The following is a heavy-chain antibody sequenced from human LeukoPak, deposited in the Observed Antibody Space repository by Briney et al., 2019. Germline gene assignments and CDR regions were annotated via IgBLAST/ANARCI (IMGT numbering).Heavy chain of an antibody. CDR3: ARASGYDVFDY. CDR2: TSGSGGST. V-gene: IGHV3-23*01. J-gene: IGHJ4*02. Sequence: SGGSLRLSCAASGFTFSSYAMSWVRQAPGKRLEWVSATSGSGGSTYYADSVKGRFTISRDNSKNTLYLQMNSLRAEDTAVYYCARASGYDVFDYWGQGTLVTVSS. CDR1: GFTFSSYA. D-gene: IGHD5-12*01.